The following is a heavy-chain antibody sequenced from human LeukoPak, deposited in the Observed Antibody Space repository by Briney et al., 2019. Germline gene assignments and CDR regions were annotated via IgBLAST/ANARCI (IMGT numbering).Heavy chain of an antibody. CDR1: GGSFSGYY. D-gene: IGHD1-1*01. Sequence: PSETLSLTCAVYGGSFSGYYWSWIRQPPGKGLEWIGEINHSGSTNYNPSLKSRVTISVDTSKNQFSLKLSSVTAADTAVYYCAREKTGTRFFSRYYFDYWGQGTLVTVSS. J-gene: IGHJ4*02. CDR3: AREKTGTRFFSRYYFDY. CDR2: INHSGST. V-gene: IGHV4-34*01.